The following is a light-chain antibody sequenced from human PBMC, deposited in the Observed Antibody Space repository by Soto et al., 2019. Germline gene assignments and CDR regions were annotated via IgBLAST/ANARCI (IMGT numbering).Light chain of an antibody. CDR3: QQSYSSPYT. J-gene: IGKJ2*01. Sequence: DIQMTQSPSSLSASVGDRVTITCRASQRISIYLNWYQQKPGKAPKLLIFAASNLKSGVSSSFSGSGSGTDFTLSIISLQPEDFASYHGQQSYSSPYTFGQGTKLEI. CDR1: QRISIY. V-gene: IGKV1-39*01. CDR2: AAS.